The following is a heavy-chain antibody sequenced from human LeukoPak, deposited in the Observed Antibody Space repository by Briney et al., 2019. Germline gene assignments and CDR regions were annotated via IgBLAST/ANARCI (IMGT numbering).Heavy chain of an antibody. D-gene: IGHD5-18*01. CDR1: GFIFSSYG. J-gene: IGHJ4*02. Sequence: SGGCLRLFCAASGFIFSSYGMHWVRQAPGKGLEWVAFIRYDGSNKYYAYSVKGRFTISRDNSKNTLYLQMNSLRAEDTAVYYCAKEGTYSYATDYWGQGNLVTVSS. V-gene: IGHV3-30*02. CDR3: AKEGTYSYATDY. CDR2: IRYDGSNK.